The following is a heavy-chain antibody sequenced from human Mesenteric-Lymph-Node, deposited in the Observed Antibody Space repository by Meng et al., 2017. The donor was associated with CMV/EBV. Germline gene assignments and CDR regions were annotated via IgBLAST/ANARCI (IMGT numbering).Heavy chain of an antibody. CDR3: ARGPPYNWNLRGSFDY. V-gene: IGHV1-46*01. CDR1: GYTFTSYY. Sequence: ASVKVSCKASGYTFTSYYMHWVRQAPGQGLEWMGIINPSGGSTSYAQKFQGRVTMTRDTSTSTVYMELSSLRSEDTAVYYCARGPPYNWNLRGSFDYWGQGTLVTVSS. D-gene: IGHD1-20*01. J-gene: IGHJ4*02. CDR2: INPSGGST.